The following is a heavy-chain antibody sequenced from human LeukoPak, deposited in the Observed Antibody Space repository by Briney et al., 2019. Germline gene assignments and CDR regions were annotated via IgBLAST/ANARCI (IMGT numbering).Heavy chain of an antibody. Sequence: GGFLRLSCAASGFTFSDHYMDWVRQAPGKGLEWVGRTRNKANRYTTEYSASVKGRFTVSRDDSKNSLYLQMDSLKTEDTAVYYCARGTSRGTLATDYFDYWGQGTLVTVSS. D-gene: IGHD5-12*01. J-gene: IGHJ4*02. CDR1: GFTFSDHY. CDR2: TRNKANRYTT. CDR3: ARGTSRGTLATDYFDY. V-gene: IGHV3-72*01.